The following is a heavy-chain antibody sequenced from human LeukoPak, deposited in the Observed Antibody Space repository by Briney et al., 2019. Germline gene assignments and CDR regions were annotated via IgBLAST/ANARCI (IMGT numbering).Heavy chain of an antibody. CDR1: GYTFITYE. V-gene: IGHV1-18*01. CDR2: MNPNSGNT. CDR3: ARSFGRYYYDSSGYYSPFDY. J-gene: IGHJ4*02. Sequence: GASVKVSCKASGYTFITYEINWVRQAPGQGLEWMGWMNPNSGNTGYAQKLQGRVTMTTDTSTSTAYMELRSLRSDDTAVYYCARSFGRYYYDSSGYYSPFDYWGQGTLVTVSS. D-gene: IGHD3-22*01.